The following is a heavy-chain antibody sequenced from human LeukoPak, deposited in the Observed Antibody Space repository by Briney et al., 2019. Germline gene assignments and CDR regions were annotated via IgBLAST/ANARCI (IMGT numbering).Heavy chain of an antibody. CDR2: ISSSSSYT. D-gene: IGHD5-18*01. Sequence: GSLRLSCAASGFTFSDYYMSWIRQAPGKGLEWVSYISSSSSYTNYADSVKGRFTISRDNAKNSLCLQMNSLRAEDTAVYYCARANTAMVPDIWGQGTMVTVSS. J-gene: IGHJ3*02. CDR3: ARANTAMVPDI. V-gene: IGHV3-11*06. CDR1: GFTFSDYY.